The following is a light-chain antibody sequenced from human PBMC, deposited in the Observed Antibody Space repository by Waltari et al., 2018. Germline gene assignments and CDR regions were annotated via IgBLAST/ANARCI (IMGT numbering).Light chain of an antibody. Sequence: SPGQSITISCTGTSSDVGTYDLVSWYQQHPGKAPKLMIHDVNKRPSGVSPRFSGSKSGNTASLTISGLQAEDEADYYCCSFADSSASWVFGGGTKLTVL. V-gene: IGLV2-23*02. CDR1: SSDVGTYDL. CDR2: DVN. J-gene: IGLJ3*02. CDR3: CSFADSSASWV.